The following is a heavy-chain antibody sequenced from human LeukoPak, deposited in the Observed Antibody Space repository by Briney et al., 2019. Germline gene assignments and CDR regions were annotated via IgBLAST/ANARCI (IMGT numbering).Heavy chain of an antibody. CDR3: ARGRGWLEDY. D-gene: IGHD5-12*01. CDR2: IKQDGSEK. CDR1: GFTFSNYW. Sequence: VGSLRLSRAASGFTFSNYWMNWVRQAPGKGLEWVANIKQDGSEKNYVDSVKGRFTISRDNAKNSLFLQMNSLRADDTAVYYCARGRGWLEDYWGQGALVTVSS. V-gene: IGHV3-7*05. J-gene: IGHJ4*02.